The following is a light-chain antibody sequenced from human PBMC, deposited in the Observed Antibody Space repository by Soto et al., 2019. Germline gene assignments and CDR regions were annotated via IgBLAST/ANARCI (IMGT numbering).Light chain of an antibody. CDR3: QQYKSYPYT. V-gene: IGKV1-5*03. CDR1: QSISSW. Sequence: DIQMTQSPSTLSASVGDRVTITCRASQSISSWLAWYQQKPGKAPKLLIYKASSLESGVPSRFSGSGSGTEFTLTISSLQPDDFATYYCQQYKSYPYTFGQGTKLRSN. J-gene: IGKJ2*01. CDR2: KAS.